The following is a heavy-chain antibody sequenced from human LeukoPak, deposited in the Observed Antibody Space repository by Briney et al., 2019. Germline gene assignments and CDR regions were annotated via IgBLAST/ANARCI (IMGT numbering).Heavy chain of an antibody. CDR1: GGSISSNSHY. Sequence: SETLSLTCTVSGGSISSNSHYWGWIRQSPGTGLEWIGSIYYSGSTYYNPSLKSRVTISVDTSKNQFSLKLSSVTAADTAVYYCVRTVIPGWFDPWGQGTLVTVSS. J-gene: IGHJ5*02. CDR3: VRTVIPGWFDP. D-gene: IGHD4-17*01. V-gene: IGHV4-39*07. CDR2: IYYSGST.